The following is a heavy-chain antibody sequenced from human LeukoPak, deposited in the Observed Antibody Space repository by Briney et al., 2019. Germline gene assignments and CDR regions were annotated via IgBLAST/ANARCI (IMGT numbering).Heavy chain of an antibody. CDR3: AKGDPLYYMDV. CDR1: GFTFSANN. V-gene: IGHV3-30*02. D-gene: IGHD3-16*01. CDR2: IDHDGSQK. J-gene: IGHJ6*03. Sequence: GGSLRLSCAVSGFTFSANNMHWVRQAPGKGLEWVTFIDHDGSQKFYADSVKGRFTISRDNSKNTLYLQMNSLRAEDTAVYYCAKGDPLYYMDVWNKGTTVTVSS.